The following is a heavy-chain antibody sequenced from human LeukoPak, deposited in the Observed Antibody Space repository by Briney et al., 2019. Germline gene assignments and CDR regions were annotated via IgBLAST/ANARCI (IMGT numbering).Heavy chain of an antibody. CDR1: GSKFDDYA. CDR2: VSWNRNPI. V-gene: IGHV3-9*01. CDR3: EKEGGVAATGPFDY. Sequence: GRSLRLSCAASGSKFDDYAMHWVRHAPGKGLEWVSGVSWNRNPIDYADSVKGRFTISRDNAKKSLFLQMNSLRPEDTAFYYCEKEGGVAATGPFDYWGQGILVTVSS. D-gene: IGHD6-13*01. J-gene: IGHJ4*02.